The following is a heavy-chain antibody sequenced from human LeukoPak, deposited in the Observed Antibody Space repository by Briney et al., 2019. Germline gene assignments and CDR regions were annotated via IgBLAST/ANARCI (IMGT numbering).Heavy chain of an antibody. D-gene: IGHD6-13*01. CDR2: IWYDGSNK. Sequence: PGGSLRLSCAASGFTFSSYGMHWVRQAPGKGLEWVAVIWYDGSNKYYADSVKGRFTISRDNSKNTLYLQMNSLRAEDTAVYYCARDRHPLQQLVLNWFDPWGQGTLVTVSS. CDR1: GFTFSSYG. V-gene: IGHV3-33*01. J-gene: IGHJ5*02. CDR3: ARDRHPLQQLVLNWFDP.